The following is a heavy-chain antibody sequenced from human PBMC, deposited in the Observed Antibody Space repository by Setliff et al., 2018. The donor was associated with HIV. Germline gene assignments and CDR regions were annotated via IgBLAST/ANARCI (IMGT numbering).Heavy chain of an antibody. Sequence: SETLSLTCAVSGDSMSGYYWSWIRQSPGKKLEWIGYIHTSGSTNYNPSLKSRVNISLDTSNDRFSLRLSSVTAADTAVYYCARAPTGELDFWGQGTMVTVSS. V-gene: IGHV4-4*08. J-gene: IGHJ4*02. D-gene: IGHD7-27*01. CDR2: IHTSGST. CDR3: ARAPTGELDF. CDR1: GDSMSGYY.